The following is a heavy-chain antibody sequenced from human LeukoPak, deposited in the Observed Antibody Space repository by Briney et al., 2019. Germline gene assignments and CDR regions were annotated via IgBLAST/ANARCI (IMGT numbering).Heavy chain of an antibody. CDR2: IIPILGIA. J-gene: IGHJ6*02. V-gene: IGHV1-69*04. CDR1: GGTFSSYA. Sequence: ASVKVSCKASGGTFSSYAISWVRQAPGQGLEWMGRIIPILGIANYAQKFQGRVTITADKSMSTAYMELSSLRSEDTAVYYCASPAYSTASYYYGMDVWGQGTTVTVSS. D-gene: IGHD4-17*01. CDR3: ASPAYSTASYYYGMDV.